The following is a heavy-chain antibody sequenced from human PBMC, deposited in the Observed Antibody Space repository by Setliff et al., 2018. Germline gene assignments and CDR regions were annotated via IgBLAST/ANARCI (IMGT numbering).Heavy chain of an antibody. CDR2: INHSGST. CDR1: GGSFSGYY. Sequence: PSETLSLTCAAYGGSFSGYYWSWIRQPPGKGLEWIGEINHSGSTNYNPSLKSRVTISVDTSKNQFSLKLSSVTAADTAVYYCARRYNFWSGYFDYWGQGTLVTVSS. D-gene: IGHD3-3*01. CDR3: ARRYNFWSGYFDY. J-gene: IGHJ4*02. V-gene: IGHV4-34*01.